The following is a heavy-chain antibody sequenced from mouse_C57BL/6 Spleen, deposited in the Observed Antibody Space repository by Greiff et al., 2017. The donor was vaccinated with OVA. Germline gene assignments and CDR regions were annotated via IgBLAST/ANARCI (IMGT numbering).Heavy chain of an antibody. D-gene: IGHD2-4*01. CDR1: GFTFSSYA. Sequence: EVNVVESGGGLVKPGGSLKLSCAASGFTFSSYAMSWVRQTPEKRLEWVATISDGGSYTYYPDNVKGRFTISRDNAKNNLYLQMSHLKSEDTAMYYCARQLNDYDVKDYAMDYWGQGTSVTVSS. J-gene: IGHJ4*01. CDR2: ISDGGSYT. V-gene: IGHV5-4*03. CDR3: ARQLNDYDVKDYAMDY.